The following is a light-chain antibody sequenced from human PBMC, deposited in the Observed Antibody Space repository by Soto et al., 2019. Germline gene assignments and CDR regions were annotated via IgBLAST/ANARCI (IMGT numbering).Light chain of an antibody. CDR3: QQRRNWPLT. J-gene: IGKJ4*01. V-gene: IGKV3-11*01. Sequence: EIVLTQSPATLSLSPGERATLSCRASQNINSNLAWYQQKPGQAPRLLIYDASNRATGIPARFSGSGSETDFTLTISSLETEDFAIYYCQQRRNWPLTFGGGTKVEIK. CDR1: QNINSN. CDR2: DAS.